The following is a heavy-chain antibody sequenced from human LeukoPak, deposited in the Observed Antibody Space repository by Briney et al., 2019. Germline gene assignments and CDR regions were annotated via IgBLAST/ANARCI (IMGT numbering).Heavy chain of an antibody. J-gene: IGHJ4*02. Sequence: SXXXXVSGXSISSSXXXXGWIRQPPXXGLXWIXSIYYSGSTYYNPSLKSRVTISVDTSKNQFSLKLSSVTAADTAVYYCARHAMIAAAGLVGYFDYWGQGTLVTVSS. CDR2: IYYSGST. CDR3: ARHAMIAAAGLVGYFDY. CDR1: GXSISSSXXX. D-gene: IGHD6-13*01. V-gene: IGHV4-39*01.